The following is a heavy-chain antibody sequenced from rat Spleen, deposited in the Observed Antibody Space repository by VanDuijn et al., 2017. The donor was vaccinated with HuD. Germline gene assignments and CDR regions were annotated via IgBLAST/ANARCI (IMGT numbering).Heavy chain of an antibody. V-gene: IGHV5S13*01. D-gene: IGHD1-9*01. CDR2: ISTGGGNT. CDR3: ARLTYYGYQGWYFDY. Sequence: EVQLVESGGGLVQPGRSLKLSCAASGFTFSNYGMAWVRQAPTKGLEWVASISTGGGNTYYRDSVKGRFTISRDNAKNTLYLQMDSLRSEDTATYYCARLTYYGYQGWYFDYWGQGVMVTVSS. CDR1: GFTFSNYG. J-gene: IGHJ2*01.